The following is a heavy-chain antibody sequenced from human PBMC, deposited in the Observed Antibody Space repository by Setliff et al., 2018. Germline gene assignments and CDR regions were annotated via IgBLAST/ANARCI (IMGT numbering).Heavy chain of an antibody. CDR3: ARMSGFLYMDV. V-gene: IGHV4-38-2*02. J-gene: IGHJ6*03. Sequence: LSLTCTVSGYSISSAYYWGWIRQPPGKGLEWIGNVYHSGSTYYNPSLKSRVTISVDTSKSQFSLRLISLTAADTAVYYCARMSGFLYMDVWGKGTPVTVSS. CDR1: GYSISSAYY. D-gene: IGHD3-3*01. CDR2: VYHSGST.